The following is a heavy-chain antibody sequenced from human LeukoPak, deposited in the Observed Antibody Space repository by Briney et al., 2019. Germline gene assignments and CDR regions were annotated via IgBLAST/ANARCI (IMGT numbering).Heavy chain of an antibody. CDR2: IFDSGST. V-gene: IGHV4-59*08. J-gene: IGHJ4*02. D-gene: IGHD6-19*01. CDR1: GGSLSTNY. CDR3: AASARLVLQESVY. Sequence: PSETQSFTCTVAGGSLSTNYWNWIRQPPGKGLEWIGSIFDSGSTKYNPSLKSRVTMSVDTFKNQFSLMLSSVSAAYTAVYYCAASARLVLQESVYWGQGTLVTVSS.